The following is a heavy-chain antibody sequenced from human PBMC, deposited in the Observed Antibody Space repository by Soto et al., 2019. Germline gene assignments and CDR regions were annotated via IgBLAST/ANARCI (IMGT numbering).Heavy chain of an antibody. CDR2: IIPIFGTA. CDR3: ARDQARVVAAAGHDAFDI. V-gene: IGHV1-69*13. D-gene: IGHD6-13*01. J-gene: IGHJ3*02. Sequence: SVKVSCKASGGTFSSYAISWVRQAPGQGLEWMGGIIPIFGTANYAQKFQGRVTITADESTSTAYMELSSLRSEDTAVYYCARDQARVVAAAGHDAFDIWGQGTMVTVSS. CDR1: GGTFSSYA.